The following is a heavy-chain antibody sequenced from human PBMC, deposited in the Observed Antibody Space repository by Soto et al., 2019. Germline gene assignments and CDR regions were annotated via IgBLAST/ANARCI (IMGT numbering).Heavy chain of an antibody. CDR3: ARDPGYSYGYN. CDR2: INAGNGNT. V-gene: IGHV1-3*01. D-gene: IGHD5-18*01. Sequence: ASVKVSCKDSGYAFASYALYWVRQAPGQRLEWMGWINAGNGNTKYSQKFQGRVTITRDTSASTAYMELSSLRSEDTAVYYCARDPGYSYGYNWGQGTLVTVSS. CDR1: GYAFASYA. J-gene: IGHJ4*02.